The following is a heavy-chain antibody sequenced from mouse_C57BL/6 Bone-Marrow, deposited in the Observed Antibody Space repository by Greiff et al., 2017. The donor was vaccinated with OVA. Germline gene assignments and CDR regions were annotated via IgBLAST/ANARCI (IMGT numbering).Heavy chain of an antibody. V-gene: IGHV6-3*01. CDR2: IRLKSDNYAT. Sequence: VQLKESGGGLVQPGGSMKLSCVASGFTFSNYWMNWVRQSPEKGLEWVAQIRLKSDNYATHYAESVKGRFTISRDDSKSSVYLQMNNLRAEDTGIYYCTITTVVRYFDVWGTGTTVTVSS. J-gene: IGHJ1*03. CDR1: GFTFSNYW. CDR3: TITTVVRYFDV. D-gene: IGHD1-1*01.